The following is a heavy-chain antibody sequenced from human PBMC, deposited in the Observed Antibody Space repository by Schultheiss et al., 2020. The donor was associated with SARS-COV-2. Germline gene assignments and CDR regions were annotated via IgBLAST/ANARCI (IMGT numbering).Heavy chain of an antibody. V-gene: IGHV3-23*01. CDR3: ARESKYYDILTGYYYYYGMDV. CDR1: GFTFSSYA. CDR2: ISGSGGST. D-gene: IGHD3-9*01. J-gene: IGHJ6*02. Sequence: GGSLRLSCAASGFTFSSYAMSWVRQAPGRGLEWVSAISGSGGSTHYADSVKGRFTISRDNSKNTVYLQMNSLRAEDTAVYYCARESKYYDILTGYYYYYGMDVWGQGTTVTVSS.